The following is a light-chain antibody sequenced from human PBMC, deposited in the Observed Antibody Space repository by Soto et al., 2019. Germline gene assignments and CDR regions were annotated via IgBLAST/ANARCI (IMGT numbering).Light chain of an antibody. CDR2: SVS. Sequence: QSALTQPASVSGSPGQSITISCTGTNSDVGGFNYVSWYQQYPGKAPKLIIYSVSNRPSGVSSRFSGSKSGNTASLTISGLQAEDEADYYCSSYTTITTRVFGGGTKVTVL. CDR1: NSDVGGFNY. J-gene: IGLJ3*02. V-gene: IGLV2-14*01. CDR3: SSYTTITTRV.